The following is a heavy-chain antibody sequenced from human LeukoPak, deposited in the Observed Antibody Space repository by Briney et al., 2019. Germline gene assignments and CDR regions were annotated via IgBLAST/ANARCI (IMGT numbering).Heavy chain of an antibody. D-gene: IGHD3-10*02. Sequence: GGSLRLSCAASGFTFSDYTMSWVRQAPGKGLERVSYISSSGSTIYYADSVKGRFTISRDNAKNSLYLQMNSLRAEDTAVYYCAELGITMIGGVWGKGTTVTISS. CDR1: GFTFSDYT. CDR2: ISSSGSTI. CDR3: AELGITMIGGV. J-gene: IGHJ6*04. V-gene: IGHV3-48*04.